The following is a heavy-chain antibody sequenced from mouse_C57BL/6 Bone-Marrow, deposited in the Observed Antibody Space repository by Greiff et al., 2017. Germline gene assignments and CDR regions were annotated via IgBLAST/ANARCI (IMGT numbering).Heavy chain of an antibody. Sequence: EVQLQQSGPELVRPGASVKISCKASGYSFTGYYMNWVKQSPEQGLEWIGEINPSTGGTTYNSKFKAKATLTADTSSSTAYMQRSSLTSEDSAVYYCARGGKGVSGSFAYWGQGTLVTVS. J-gene: IGHJ3*01. CDR3: ARGGKGVSGSFAY. V-gene: IGHV1-42*01. CDR1: GYSFTGYY. D-gene: IGHD2-1*01. CDR2: INPSTGGT.